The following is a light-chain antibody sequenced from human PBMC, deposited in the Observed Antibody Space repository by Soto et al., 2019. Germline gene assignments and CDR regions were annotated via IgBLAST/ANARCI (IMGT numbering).Light chain of an antibody. CDR1: SSDVGGYNY. J-gene: IGLJ1*01. CDR2: EVT. V-gene: IGLV2-14*01. Sequence: QSALTQPASVSGSPGQSITISCAGTSSDVGGYNYVSWYQQHPGKAPKLIIYEVTNRPSGVSHRFSGSKSGNTASLTISGLQAEDESDYYCSSYTNINTRACVFGTGTKVTVL. CDR3: SSYTNINTRACV.